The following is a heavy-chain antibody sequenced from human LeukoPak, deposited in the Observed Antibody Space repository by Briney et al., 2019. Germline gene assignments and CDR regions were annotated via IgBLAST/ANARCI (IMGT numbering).Heavy chain of an antibody. CDR3: VRRRWASSNVDY. J-gene: IGHJ4*02. V-gene: IGHV4-39*01. D-gene: IGHD1-1*01. Sequence: SETLSLTCTVSGGSISSGDHAWSWIRQPPGKGLEWIGCFYFSGSTYYNPSLKSRVTISIDTSKNQFSLKVTSVTAADTAVYYCVRRRWASSNVDYWGQGTLVTVSS. CDR1: GGSISSGDHA. CDR2: FYFSGST.